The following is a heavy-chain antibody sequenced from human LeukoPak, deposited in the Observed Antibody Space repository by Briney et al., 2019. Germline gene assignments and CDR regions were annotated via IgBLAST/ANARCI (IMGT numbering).Heavy chain of an antibody. CDR2: IIPIFGTA. CDR3: ARIGYSTYDYY. V-gene: IGHV1-69*05. CDR1: GGTFSSYA. D-gene: IGHD4-11*01. J-gene: IGHJ4*02. Sequence: SVKVSCKASGGTFSSYAISWVRQAPAQGLEWMGRIIPIFGTANYAQKFQGRVTINTDESTSTAYMGLCSLRSEDTGVYYCARIGYSTYDYYWGQGTLVTVSS.